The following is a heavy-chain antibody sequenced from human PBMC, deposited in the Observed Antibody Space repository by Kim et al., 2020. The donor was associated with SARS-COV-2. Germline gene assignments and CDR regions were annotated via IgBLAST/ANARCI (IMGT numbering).Heavy chain of an antibody. CDR2: INHSGST. CDR1: GESFSGYY. CDR3: ARGRRSWGSGWYGATNYPGVDGY. Sequence: SETLSLTCAVYGESFSGYYWSWIRQPPGKGLEWIGEINHSGSTNYNPSLKSRVPISVDTSKNQFSLKLSSVTAADTAVYYCARGRRSWGSGWYGATNYPGVDGYWGQGTLVTVSA. J-gene: IGHJ4*02. D-gene: IGHD6-19*01. V-gene: IGHV4-34*01.